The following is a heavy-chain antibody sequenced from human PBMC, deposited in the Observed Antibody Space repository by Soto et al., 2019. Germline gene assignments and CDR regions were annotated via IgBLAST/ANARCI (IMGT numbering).Heavy chain of an antibody. V-gene: IGHV1-3*01. Sequence: ASVKVSCKASGYTFTSYAMHWVRQAPGQRLEWMGWINAGNGNTKYSQKFQGRVTITRDTSASTAYMELSSLRSEDTAVYYCARVPGGLYHYYGMDVWGQGTTVTISS. D-gene: IGHD1-26*01. CDR2: INAGNGNT. CDR1: GYTFTSYA. CDR3: ARVPGGLYHYYGMDV. J-gene: IGHJ6*02.